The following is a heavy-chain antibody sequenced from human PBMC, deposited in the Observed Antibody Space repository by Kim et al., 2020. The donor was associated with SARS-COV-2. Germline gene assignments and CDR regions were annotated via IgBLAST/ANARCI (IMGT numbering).Heavy chain of an antibody. Sequence: SETLSLTCTVSGGSISSSSYYWGWIRQPPGKGLEWIGSIYYSGSTYYNPSLKSRVTISVDTSKNQFSLKLSSVTAADTAVYYCARHVGSGSATRLFDPWGQGTLVTVSS. CDR2: IYYSGST. D-gene: IGHD1-26*01. V-gene: IGHV4-39*01. J-gene: IGHJ5*02. CDR1: GGSISSSSYY. CDR3: ARHVGSGSATRLFDP.